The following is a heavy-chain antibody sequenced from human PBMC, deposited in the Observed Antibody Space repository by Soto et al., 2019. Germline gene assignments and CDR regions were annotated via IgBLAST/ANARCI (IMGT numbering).Heavy chain of an antibody. V-gene: IGHV3-48*02. J-gene: IGHJ4*02. CDR1: GFTFSAFS. Sequence: GGSLRLSCAGSGFTFSAFSMNWVRQAPGKGLEWISYIYGSSSTMYYADSVKGRFSISRDNTKSSLYLQMNNLTHEDTTVYYCARDRPVDYWGQGT. CDR2: IYGSSSTM. CDR3: ARDRPVDY.